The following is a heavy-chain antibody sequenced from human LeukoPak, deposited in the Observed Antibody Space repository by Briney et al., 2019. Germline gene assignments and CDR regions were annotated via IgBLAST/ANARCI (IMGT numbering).Heavy chain of an antibody. CDR3: GKTTVGYSSGQKPAWPVDY. D-gene: IGHD5-18*01. V-gene: IGHV3-23*01. Sequence: PSETLSLTCTASGGSISSYYWSWIRQPAGKGLEWVAGIFGSGGSPHYADPVKGRFTISRDNSRNTVYLQINSLRAEDTAVYYCGKTTVGYSSGQKPAWPVDYWGQGTLVAVPP. CDR2: IFGSGGSP. J-gene: IGHJ4*02. CDR1: GGSISSYY.